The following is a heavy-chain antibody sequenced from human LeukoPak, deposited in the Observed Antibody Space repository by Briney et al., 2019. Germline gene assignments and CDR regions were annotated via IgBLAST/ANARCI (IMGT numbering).Heavy chain of an antibody. D-gene: IGHD6-13*01. J-gene: IGHJ4*02. V-gene: IGHV4-4*07. CDR2: IYTSGST. Sequence: PSETLSLTCTVSGGSISSYYWSWIRQPAGKGLEWIGRIYTSGSTNYNPSLKSRVTMSVDTSKNQFSLKLSSVTAADTAVYYCARGGGYSSSRTDYFDYWGQGTLVTVSS. CDR3: ARGGGYSSSRTDYFDY. CDR1: GGSISSYY.